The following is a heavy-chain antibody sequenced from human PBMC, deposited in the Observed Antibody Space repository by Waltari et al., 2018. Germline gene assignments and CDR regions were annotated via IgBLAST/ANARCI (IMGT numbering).Heavy chain of an antibody. Sequence: QVQLQESGPGLVKPSGTLSVTCAVSGDSISGSYWWSWVRQPPGKGLEWIGQIHGSGRRDYNPSLESRVPVSIDTSNNHFSLKVTSATAADTAVYYCARDRGRGLYLDSWGQGTLVTVSP. D-gene: IGHD2-15*01. V-gene: IGHV4-4*02. CDR3: ARDRGRGLYLDS. J-gene: IGHJ4*02. CDR2: IHGSGRR. CDR1: GDSISGSYW.